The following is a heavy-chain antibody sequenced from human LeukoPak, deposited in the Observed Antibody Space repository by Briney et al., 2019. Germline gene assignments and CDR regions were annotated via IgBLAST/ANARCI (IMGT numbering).Heavy chain of an antibody. J-gene: IGHJ4*02. V-gene: IGHV4-34*01. CDR2: INHSGST. D-gene: IGHD3-10*01. CDR3: ARGHYYGSGSYYNAMAG. Sequence: PSETLSLTCAVYGGSFSGYYWSWIRQPPGKGLEWIGEINHSGSTNYNPSLKSRVTISVDTSKNQFSLKLSSVTAADTAVYYCARGHYYGSGSYYNAMAGWGQGTLVTVSS. CDR1: GGSFSGYY.